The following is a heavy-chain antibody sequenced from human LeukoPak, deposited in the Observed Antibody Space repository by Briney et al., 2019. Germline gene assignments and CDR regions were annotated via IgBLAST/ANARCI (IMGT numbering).Heavy chain of an antibody. Sequence: SETLSLTCTVSGGSISSSSYYWGWIRQPAGKGLEWIGRIYTSGSTTYNPFLKSRVTMSIDTSKNQFSLNLSSVTAADTAVYFCAKSRLVAYFDYWGQGTLVTVSS. CDR1: GGSISSSSYY. V-gene: IGHV4-61*02. D-gene: IGHD3-16*01. CDR3: AKSRLVAYFDY. J-gene: IGHJ4*02. CDR2: IYTSGST.